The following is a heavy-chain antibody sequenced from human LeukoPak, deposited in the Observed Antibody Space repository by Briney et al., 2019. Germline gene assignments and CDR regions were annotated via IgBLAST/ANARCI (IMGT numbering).Heavy chain of an antibody. V-gene: IGHV4-30-2*01. CDR3: ASAHPLVPDAKGYYGMDV. D-gene: IGHD2-2*01. J-gene: IGHJ6*02. CDR1: GGSISSGGYS. Sequence: SETLSLTCAVSGGSISSGGYSWSWIRQPPGKGLEWIGYIYHSGSTYYNPSLKSRVTISVDRSKNQFSLKLSSVTAADTAVYYCASAHPLVPDAKGYYGMDVWGQGTTVTVSS. CDR2: IYHSGST.